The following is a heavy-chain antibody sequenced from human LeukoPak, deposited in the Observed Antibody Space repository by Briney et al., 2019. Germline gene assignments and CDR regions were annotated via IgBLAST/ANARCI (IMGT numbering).Heavy chain of an antibody. CDR1: GYTFTGYY. CDR2: INPNNGDT. CDR3: ARVWGPHYDYVWGSYRYTDAFDI. V-gene: IGHV1-2*02. J-gene: IGHJ3*02. D-gene: IGHD3-16*02. Sequence: ASVKVSCKASGYTFTGYYIHWVRQAPGQGLEWMGWINPNNGDTNYAQKFQGRVTMTRDTSISTAYLELSSLRSEDTAVYYCARVWGPHYDYVWGSYRYTDAFDIWGQGTMVTVSS.